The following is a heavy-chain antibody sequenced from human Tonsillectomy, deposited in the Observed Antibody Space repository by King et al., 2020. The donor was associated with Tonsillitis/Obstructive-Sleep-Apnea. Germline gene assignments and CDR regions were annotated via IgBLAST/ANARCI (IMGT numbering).Heavy chain of an antibody. CDR1: GFTLSSYT. Sequence: VQLVQSGGGLVKPGGSLRLSCAASGFTLSSYTMNWVRQAPGKGLEWVSSISGSSSYIYYADSMKGRFTISRDNAMNSLYLQMNSLRAEDTALYYFARDTALAGYSGYGHFDYWGQGTLVTVSS. CDR3: ARDTALAGYSGYGHFDY. D-gene: IGHD5-12*01. J-gene: IGHJ4*02. CDR2: ISGSSSYI. V-gene: IGHV3-21*01.